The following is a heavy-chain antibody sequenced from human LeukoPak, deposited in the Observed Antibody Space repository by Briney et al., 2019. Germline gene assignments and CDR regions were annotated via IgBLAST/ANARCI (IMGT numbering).Heavy chain of an antibody. CDR1: GFTVSSNY. Sequence: GGSLRLSCAASGFTVSSNYMSWVRQAPGKGLEWVSVIYSGGSTYYADSVKGRFTISRDNAKNSLYLQMNSLRAEDTAVYYCARDRSPYYWGQGTLVTVSS. CDR3: ARDRSPYY. J-gene: IGHJ4*02. CDR2: IYSGGST. V-gene: IGHV3-53*01.